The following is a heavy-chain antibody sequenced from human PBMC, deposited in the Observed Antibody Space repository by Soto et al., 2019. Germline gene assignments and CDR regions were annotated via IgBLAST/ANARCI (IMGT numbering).Heavy chain of an antibody. J-gene: IGHJ6*03. D-gene: IGHD2-2*01. V-gene: IGHV3-23*01. CDR1: GFTFSSYA. Sequence: EVQLLESGGGLVQTGGSLRLSCAASGFTFSSYAMSWVRQAPGKGLEWVSAISGSGGSTYYADSVKGRFTISRDNSKNTPYLKMNSLRAEDTAVYYCAKGRGYSSSNGCHAVNYYMDVWGKGTTVTVSS. CDR3: AKGRGYSSSNGCHAVNYYMDV. CDR2: ISGSGGST.